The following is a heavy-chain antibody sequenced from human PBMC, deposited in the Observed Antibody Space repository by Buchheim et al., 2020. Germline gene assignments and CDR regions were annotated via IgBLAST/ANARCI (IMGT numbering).Heavy chain of an antibody. CDR3: ARVLGIAAAGISDYYYYYGMDV. Sequence: QVQLVESGGGVVQPGRSLRLSCAASGFTFSSYAMHWVRQAPGKGLEWVAVISYDGSNKYYADSVKGRFTISRDNSKNTLYPQMNSLRAEDTAVYYCARVLGIAAAGISDYYYYYGMDVWGQGTT. J-gene: IGHJ6*02. V-gene: IGHV3-30*04. CDR1: GFTFSSYA. CDR2: ISYDGSNK. D-gene: IGHD6-13*01.